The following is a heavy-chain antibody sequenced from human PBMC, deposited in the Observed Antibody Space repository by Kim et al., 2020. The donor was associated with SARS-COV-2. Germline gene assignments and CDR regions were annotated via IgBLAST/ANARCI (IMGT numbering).Heavy chain of an antibody. CDR2: IYYSGST. CDR3: ARALPGYCSGGSCYDYYGMDV. J-gene: IGHJ6*02. V-gene: IGHV4-31*03. D-gene: IGHD2-15*01. CDR1: GGSISSGGYY. Sequence: SETLSLTCTVSGGSISSGGYYWSWIRQHPGKGLEWIGYIYYSGSTYYNPSLKSRVTISVDTSKNQFSLKLSSVTAADTAVYYCARALPGYCSGGSCYDYYGMDVWGQGTTVTVSS.